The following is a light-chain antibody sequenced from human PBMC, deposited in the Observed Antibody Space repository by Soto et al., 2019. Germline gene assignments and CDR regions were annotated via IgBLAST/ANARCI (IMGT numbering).Light chain of an antibody. CDR1: QSVSSSY. Sequence: ESVLTQSPGTLSLSPGEKATLSCRASQSVSSSYLAWYQQKPGQAPTLLIYRASSRATGIPDRLTGSGSGPDFTLTLSPLAPSDFAGYYCQQFGSSVRTCGQGT. CDR2: RAS. J-gene: IGKJ1*01. V-gene: IGKV3-20*01. CDR3: QQFGSSVRT.